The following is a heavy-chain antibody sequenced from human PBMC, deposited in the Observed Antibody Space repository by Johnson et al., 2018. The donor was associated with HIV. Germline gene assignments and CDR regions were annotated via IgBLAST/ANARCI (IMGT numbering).Heavy chain of an antibody. CDR3: ARVASPAELLPWAFDI. V-gene: IGHV3-30*02. J-gene: IGHJ3*02. CDR1: GFTFSMST. CDR2: IHYDGSNK. Sequence: QVQLVESGGGVVQPGGSLRLTCAASGFTFSMSTMHWVRQAPGKGLEWVTFIHYDGSNKYYADSVKGRFTISRDNSKNTLYLQMNSLRAEDTAVYYCARVASPAELLPWAFDIWGQGTMVTVSS. D-gene: IGHD1-7*01.